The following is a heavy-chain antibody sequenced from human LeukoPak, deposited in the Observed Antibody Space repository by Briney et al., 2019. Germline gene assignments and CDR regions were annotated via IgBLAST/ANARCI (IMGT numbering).Heavy chain of an antibody. V-gene: IGHV4-34*12. D-gene: IGHD3-9*01. Sequence: SETLSLTCAVYGGSFSGYYWSWIRQPPGKGLEWIGEIIHSGSPNYNPSLKSRVTMSIDTSKNQFSLNLSSVTAADTAVYYCARRHYEILSGYPSWGQGILVTVSS. CDR2: IIHSGSP. CDR3: ARRHYEILSGYPS. CDR1: GGSFSGYY. J-gene: IGHJ4*02.